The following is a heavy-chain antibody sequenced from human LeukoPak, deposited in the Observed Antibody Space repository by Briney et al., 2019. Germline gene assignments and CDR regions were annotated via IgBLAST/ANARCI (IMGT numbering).Heavy chain of an antibody. CDR1: GFTFSSFA. Sequence: PGGSLRLSCAASGFTFSSFAMHWVRQAPGKGLEWVSFIRYDGSNKYYADSVKGRFTISRDNSKNTLYLQMNSLRAEDTAAYYCAKDRAEYTYAHYGLDYWGQGTLVTVSS. J-gene: IGHJ4*02. V-gene: IGHV3-30*02. D-gene: IGHD5-18*01. CDR2: IRYDGSNK. CDR3: AKDRAEYTYAHYGLDY.